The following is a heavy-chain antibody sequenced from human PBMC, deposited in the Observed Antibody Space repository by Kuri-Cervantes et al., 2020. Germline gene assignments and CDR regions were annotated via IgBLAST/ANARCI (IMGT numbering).Heavy chain of an antibody. CDR1: GGSISSYC. V-gene: IGHV4-34*01. CDR3: ARCGLGVGVWGNRGFDY. CDR2: INHSGST. D-gene: IGHD3-16*01. J-gene: IGHJ4*02. Sequence: SETLSLTCTVSGGSISSYCWSWIRQPPGKGLEWIGEINHSGSTNYNPSLKSRVTISVDTSKNQFSLKLSSVTAADTAVYYCARCGLGVGVWGNRGFDYWGQGTLVTVSS.